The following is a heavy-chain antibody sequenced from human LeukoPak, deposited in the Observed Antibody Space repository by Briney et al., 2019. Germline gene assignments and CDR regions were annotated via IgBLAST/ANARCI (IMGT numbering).Heavy chain of an antibody. CDR1: GGSISSSSYY. V-gene: IGHV4-39*07. D-gene: IGHD6-19*01. J-gene: IGHJ3*01. CDR3: ARVVKYSSGWPDY. CDR2: IYYSGST. Sequence: SETLSLTCTVSGGSISSSSYYWGWIRQPPGKGLEWIGNIYYSGSTYYNPSLKSRVTISGDTSKNQFSLKLSSVTAADTAVYYCARVVKYSSGWPDYWGQGTTVTVSS.